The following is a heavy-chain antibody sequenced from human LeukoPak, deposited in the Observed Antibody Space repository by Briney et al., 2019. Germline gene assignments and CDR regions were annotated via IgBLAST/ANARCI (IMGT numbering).Heavy chain of an antibody. D-gene: IGHD3-9*01. CDR3: AKDIAEYYDILTGYYVGDLGDRFDY. CDR2: IRYDGSNK. CDR1: GFTFSSYA. J-gene: IGHJ4*02. Sequence: PGGSLRLSCAASGFTFSSYAMHWVRQAPGKGLEWVAFIRYDGSNKYYADSVKGRFTISRDNSKNTLYLQMNSLRAEDTAVYYCAKDIAEYYDILTGYYVGDLGDRFDYWGQGTLVTVSS. V-gene: IGHV3-30*02.